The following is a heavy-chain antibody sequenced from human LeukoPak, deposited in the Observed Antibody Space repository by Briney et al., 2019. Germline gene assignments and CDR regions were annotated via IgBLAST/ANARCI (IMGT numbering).Heavy chain of an antibody. D-gene: IGHD6-19*01. J-gene: IGHJ4*02. CDR3: ARDDSSGWPFDY. CDR1: GGSISSYY. V-gene: IGHV4-4*09. Sequence: SETLSLTCTVSGGSISSYYWSWIRQPPGKGLEWIGYIYTSGSTNYNPSLKSRVTISVDTSKNQFSLKLSSVTAADTAVYYCARDDSSGWPFDYWGQGTLVTVSS. CDR2: IYTSGST.